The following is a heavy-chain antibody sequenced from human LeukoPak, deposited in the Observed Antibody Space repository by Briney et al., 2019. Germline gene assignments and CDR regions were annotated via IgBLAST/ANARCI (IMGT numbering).Heavy chain of an antibody. D-gene: IGHD5-18*01. J-gene: IGHJ4*02. CDR3: ARDANTAAQGDY. CDR1: GLIFSSYN. CDR2: ISSTGKYI. V-gene: IGHV3-21*01. Sequence: PGGSLRLSCAASGLIFSSYNMNWVRQAPGKGLEWVSSISSTGKYIYYADSVKGRFTVFRDDAKNSPYLQMNSLRAEDTAVYYCARDANTAAQGDYWGQGTLVTVSS.